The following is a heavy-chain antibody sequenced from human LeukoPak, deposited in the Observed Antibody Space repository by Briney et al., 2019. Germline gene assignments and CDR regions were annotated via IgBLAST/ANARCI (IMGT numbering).Heavy chain of an antibody. CDR1: GGSISSSSYY. CDR2: IYYSGST. D-gene: IGHD2-21*01. CDR3: ATTEKNRYYINL. Sequence: SETLSLTCTVSGGSISSSSYYWGWIRQPPGKGLEWIGSIYYSGSTYYNPSLKSRVTISVDTSKNQFSLKLSSVTAADTAVYFCATTEKNRYYINLWGPGTTVIVSS. J-gene: IGHJ6*01. V-gene: IGHV4-39*07.